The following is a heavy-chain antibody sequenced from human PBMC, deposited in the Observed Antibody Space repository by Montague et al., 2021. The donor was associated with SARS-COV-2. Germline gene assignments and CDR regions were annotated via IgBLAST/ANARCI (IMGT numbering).Heavy chain of an antibody. CDR3: AGTPGQIAGDAFDI. D-gene: IGHD2-21*01. Sequence: SETLSLTCTVSAGSISSHYWSWIRQPPGKALEWIGYVYYTGSTKYNPSLKSRVTMSVDTPKNRFSLSLRSLTAADTAVYYCAGTPGQIAGDAFDIWGQGTMVTVSS. V-gene: IGHV4-59*11. J-gene: IGHJ3*02. CDR2: VYYTGST. CDR1: AGSISSHY.